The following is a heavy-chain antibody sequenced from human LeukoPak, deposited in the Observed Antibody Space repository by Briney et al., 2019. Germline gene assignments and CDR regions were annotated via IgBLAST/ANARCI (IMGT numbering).Heavy chain of an antibody. CDR3: AKVLGRSGWQTDY. J-gene: IGHJ4*02. Sequence: GGSLTLSCAASGFTFSTYAMSWVRQAPGKGLEWVSAISGGGGSTYYADSVKGRFTISRDNSKNTLYLQMDSLRAEDTAVYYCAKVLGRSGWQTDYWGQGTLVSVSS. CDR2: ISGGGGST. V-gene: IGHV3-23*01. CDR1: GFTFSTYA. D-gene: IGHD6-19*01.